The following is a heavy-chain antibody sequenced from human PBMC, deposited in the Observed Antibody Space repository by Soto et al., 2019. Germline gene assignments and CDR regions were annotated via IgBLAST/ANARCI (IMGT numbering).Heavy chain of an antibody. CDR1: GYTFTSYA. J-gene: IGHJ4*02. V-gene: IGHV1-3*01. D-gene: IGHD3-22*01. CDR3: ARDLYYYDTSRGEDPLGPY. Sequence: ASVKVSCKASGYTFTSYAMHWVRQAPGQRLEWMGWINAGNGNTKYSQKFQGRFTISRDNSKNTLYLQMNSLRAEDTAVYYCARDLYYYDTSRGEDPLGPYWGQGTLVTVSS. CDR2: INAGNGNT.